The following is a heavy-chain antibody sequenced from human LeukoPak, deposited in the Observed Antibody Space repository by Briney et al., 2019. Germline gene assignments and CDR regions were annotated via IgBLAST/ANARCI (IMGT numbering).Heavy chain of an antibody. J-gene: IGHJ6*02. CDR1: GGTFSSYA. CDR3: ARKDSNSEYYYYGMDV. V-gene: IGHV1-69*13. CDR2: IIPIFGTA. Sequence: ASVKVSCKASGGTFSSYAISWVRQAPGQGLEWMGGIIPIFGTANYAQKFQGRVTITADESTSTAYMELSSLRSEDTAVYYCARKDSNSEYYYYGMDVWGQGTTVTVSS. D-gene: IGHD2/OR15-2a*01.